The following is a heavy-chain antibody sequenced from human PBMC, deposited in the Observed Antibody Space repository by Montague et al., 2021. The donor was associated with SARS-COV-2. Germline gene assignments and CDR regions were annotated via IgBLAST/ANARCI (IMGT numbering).Heavy chain of an antibody. V-gene: IGHV3-33*01. D-gene: IGHD5-12*01. J-gene: IGHJ4*02. CDR3: AREGVVGVATGIDY. CDR2: IWYDGSNK. CDR1: GFTFSSYG. Sequence: SLRLSCAASGFTFSSYGMHWVRQAPGKGLEWVEVIWYDGSNKYYADSVKGRFTISRDNSKNTLYLQMNSLRAEDTAVYYCAREGVVGVATGIDYWGQGTLVTVSS.